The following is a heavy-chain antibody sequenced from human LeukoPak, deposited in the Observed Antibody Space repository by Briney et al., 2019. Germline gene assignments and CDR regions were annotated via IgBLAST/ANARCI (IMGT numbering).Heavy chain of an antibody. Sequence: PGGSLRLSCAASGFTFDDYAMHWVRQAPGKGLEWVSGISWNSGSIGYADSVKGRFTISRDNAKNSLYLQMNSLRAEDTAVYYCARGHIVVVPAAPGVDYWGQGTLVTVSS. D-gene: IGHD2-2*01. V-gene: IGHV3-9*01. J-gene: IGHJ4*02. CDR1: GFTFDDYA. CDR3: ARGHIVVVPAAPGVDY. CDR2: ISWNSGSI.